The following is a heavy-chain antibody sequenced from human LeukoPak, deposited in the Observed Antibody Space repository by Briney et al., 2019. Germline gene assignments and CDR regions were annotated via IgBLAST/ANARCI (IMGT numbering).Heavy chain of an antibody. Sequence: SQTLSLTCTVSGDSISSGSHYWSWIRQPAGKGLEWIGRIYTSGSTNYNPSLNSRVTISLDTSKNHFSLKLSSVTAADTAVYYCARSSRGYSYGYPFDFWGQGTLVTVSS. CDR2: IYTSGST. D-gene: IGHD5-18*01. CDR3: ARSSRGYSYGYPFDF. CDR1: GDSISSGSHY. J-gene: IGHJ4*02. V-gene: IGHV4-61*02.